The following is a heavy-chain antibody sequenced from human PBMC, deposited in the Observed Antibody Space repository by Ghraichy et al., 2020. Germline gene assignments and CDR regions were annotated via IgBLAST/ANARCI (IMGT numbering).Heavy chain of an antibody. D-gene: IGHD4-11*01. Sequence: GESLNISCAASGFTFSDYYMSWIRQAPGKGLEWVSQISISGSYTTYADSVKGRFTISRDNAKNSLYLQMNSLRAEDTALYFCARDRLPPPDNYFDLWGRGTLVTVSS. J-gene: IGHJ2*01. CDR2: ISISGSYT. CDR3: ARDRLPPPDNYFDL. V-gene: IGHV3-11*06. CDR1: GFTFSDYY.